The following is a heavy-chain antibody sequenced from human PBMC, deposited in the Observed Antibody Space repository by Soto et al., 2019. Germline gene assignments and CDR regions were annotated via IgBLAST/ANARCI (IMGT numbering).Heavy chain of an antibody. CDR2: IHQGGSGT. J-gene: IGHJ3*02. CDR1: GFPFSSYW. V-gene: IGHV3-7*01. D-gene: IGHD5-18*01. CDR3: AQAMAYAFHI. Sequence: EVRLVESGGGLVQPGGSLSLSCAASGFPFSSYWMSWVRQAPGKGLEWLGNIHQGGSGTHFADSVRGRFTISRDNAKNSLFLQLNSLRAEDTAVYYCAQAMAYAFHIWGQGTVVTVSS.